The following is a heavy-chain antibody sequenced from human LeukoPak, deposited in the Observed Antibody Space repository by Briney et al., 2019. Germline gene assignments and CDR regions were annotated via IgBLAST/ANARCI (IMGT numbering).Heavy chain of an antibody. CDR1: GGSISSYY. CDR2: IYYSGST. Sequence: SETLSLTCTVSGGSISSYYWGWIRQPPGKGLEWIGSIYYSGSTYYNPSLKSRVTISVDTSKNQFSLKLSSVTAADTAVYYCARAGGYYGSGGFAFDIWGQGTMVTVSS. V-gene: IGHV4-39*07. CDR3: ARAGGYYGSGGFAFDI. J-gene: IGHJ3*02. D-gene: IGHD3-10*01.